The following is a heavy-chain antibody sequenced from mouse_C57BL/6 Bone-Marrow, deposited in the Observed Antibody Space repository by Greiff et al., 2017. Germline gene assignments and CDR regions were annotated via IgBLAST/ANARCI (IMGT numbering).Heavy chain of an antibody. D-gene: IGHD1-1*01. Sequence: EVQLQQSGPELVKPGASVKISCKASGYSFTGYYMNWVKQSPEKSLEWIGEINPSTGGTTYNQKFKAKATLTVDKSSSTAYMQLKSLTSEDSAVYYCASDGPYYFDYWGQGTTLTVSS. CDR3: ASDGPYYFDY. CDR2: INPSTGGT. CDR1: GYSFTGYY. J-gene: IGHJ2*01. V-gene: IGHV1-42*01.